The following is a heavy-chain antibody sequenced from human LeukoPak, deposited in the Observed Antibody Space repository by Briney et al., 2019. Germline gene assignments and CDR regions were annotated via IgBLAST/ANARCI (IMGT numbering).Heavy chain of an antibody. D-gene: IGHD4-17*01. CDR3: AKGLGDYDDFRLGY. CDR1: VFTLSTFG. V-gene: IGHV3-30*02. J-gene: IGHJ4*02. Sequence: PGGSLRFSCAASVFTLSTFGFPWAPRAQAKGLEGLAFIPSDGSDNYYANSVKGRLTISRDNSKNTLYLQMNSLRSEDTAVYYCAKGLGDYDDFRLGYWGQGTLVTVSS. CDR2: IPSDGSDN.